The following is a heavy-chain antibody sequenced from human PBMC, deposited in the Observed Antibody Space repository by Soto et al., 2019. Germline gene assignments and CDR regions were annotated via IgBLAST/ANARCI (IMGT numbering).Heavy chain of an antibody. CDR2: INKHGNST. V-gene: IGHV3-74*03. CDR1: GFTFGNYW. J-gene: IGHJ4*02. CDR3: TTVTTPSDY. D-gene: IGHD1-1*01. Sequence: GGSLRLSCAASGFTFGNYWIHWVRQAPGKGLVWVSRINKHGNSTAYADSVKGRFTVSRDNARNTVFLQMDSLRADDTAVYYCTTVTTPSDYWGQGTLVTVSS.